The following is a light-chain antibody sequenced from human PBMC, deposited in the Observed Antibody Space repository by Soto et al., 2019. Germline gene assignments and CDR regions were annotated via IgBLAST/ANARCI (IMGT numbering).Light chain of an antibody. Sequence: EIVLTQSPGTLSLSPGERATLSCRASQSVSSNFLAWYQQKPGQAPRLLTYGASTRATGFPDRFSGSGSGTDFTLTISRLEPEDFAVYYCQQYVSSPRTFGQGTKVEIK. J-gene: IGKJ1*01. V-gene: IGKV3-20*01. CDR1: QSVSSNF. CDR3: QQYVSSPRT. CDR2: GAS.